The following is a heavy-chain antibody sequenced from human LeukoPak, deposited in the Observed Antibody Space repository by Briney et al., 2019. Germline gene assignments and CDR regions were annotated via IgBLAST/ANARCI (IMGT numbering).Heavy chain of an antibody. CDR3: ARSFAN. CDR2: ISGSGTSI. V-gene: IGHV3-48*03. CDR1: GFTFSTYE. Sequence: QPGGSPRLSCAASGFTFSTYEMNWVRQAPGKGLEWVSYISGSGTSIYYADSVKGRFTISRDNARNSLYLQMNSLRAEDTAVYYCARSFANWGQGILVTVSA. J-gene: IGHJ4*02.